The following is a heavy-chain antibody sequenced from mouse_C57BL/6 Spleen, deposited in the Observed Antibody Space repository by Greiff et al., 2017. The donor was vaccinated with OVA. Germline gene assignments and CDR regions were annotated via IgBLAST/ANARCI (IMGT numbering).Heavy chain of an antibody. CDR1: GFTFSDYY. J-gene: IGHJ4*01. CDR2: INYDGSST. D-gene: IGHD1-1*01. Sequence: EVQLVESEGGLVQPGSSMKLSCTASGFTFSDYYMAWVRQVPEKGLEWVANINYDGSSTYYLDSLKSRFIISRDNAKNILYLQMSSLKSEDTATYYCARAYSYAMDYWGQGTSVTVSS. V-gene: IGHV5-16*01. CDR3: ARAYSYAMDY.